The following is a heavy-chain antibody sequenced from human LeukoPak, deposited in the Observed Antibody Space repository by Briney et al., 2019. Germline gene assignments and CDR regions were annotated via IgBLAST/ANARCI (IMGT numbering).Heavy chain of an antibody. CDR2: IYYSGST. D-gene: IGHD6-6*01. J-gene: IGHJ5*02. Sequence: SETLSLTCTVSGASISSSSYYWGWIRQPPGKGLEWIGSIYYSGSTYYNPSLKSRVTISVDTSKNQFSVEMSSVTAADTAVYYCARAGGSSYWFDPWGQGTLVTVSS. V-gene: IGHV4-39*01. CDR3: ARAGGSSYWFDP. CDR1: GASISSSSYY.